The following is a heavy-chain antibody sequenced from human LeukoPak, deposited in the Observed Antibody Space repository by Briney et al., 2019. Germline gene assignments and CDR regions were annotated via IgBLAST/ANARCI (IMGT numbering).Heavy chain of an antibody. D-gene: IGHD5-18*01. V-gene: IGHV1-2*06. CDR3: ARWGTAMGTTDY. J-gene: IGHJ4*02. CDR1: GYTFTGYY. CDR2: INPNSGGT. Sequence: ASVKVSCKASGYTFTGYYMHWVRQAPGQGLEWMGRINPNSGGTNYAQKFQGSVTMTRDTSISTAYMELSRLRFDDTAVYYCARWGTAMGTTDYWGQGTLVTVSS.